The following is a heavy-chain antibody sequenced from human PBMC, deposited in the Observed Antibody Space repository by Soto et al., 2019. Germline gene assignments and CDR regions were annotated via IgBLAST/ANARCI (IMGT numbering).Heavy chain of an antibody. J-gene: IGHJ4*02. CDR2: ISGSCDST. CDR1: GFTFSTYA. V-gene: IGHV3-23*01. Sequence: PGGSLRLSCAASGFTFSTYAMNWVRQAPGKGLEWGSGISGSCDSTYYADAVKDRFTVSRDNSKNTLYLQMNSLRAEDTSVFYCAKERSSGWSFDYWGQGTLVTVSS. D-gene: IGHD6-19*01. CDR3: AKERSSGWSFDY.